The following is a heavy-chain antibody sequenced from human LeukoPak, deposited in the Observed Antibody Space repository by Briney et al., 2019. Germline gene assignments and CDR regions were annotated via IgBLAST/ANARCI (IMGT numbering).Heavy chain of an antibody. D-gene: IGHD5-12*01. J-gene: IGHJ4*02. CDR3: ARVGERGYDYGAFDY. Sequence: GGSLRLSCAASGFTFNRYWMSWVRQAPGKELQWVANIKQDGSAKYYVDSVKGRFTISRDNAKNSLYLQMNSLRAEDTAVYYWARVGERGYDYGAFDYGGQGPRVTVSP. CDR2: IKQDGSAK. V-gene: IGHV3-7*01. CDR1: GFTFNRYW.